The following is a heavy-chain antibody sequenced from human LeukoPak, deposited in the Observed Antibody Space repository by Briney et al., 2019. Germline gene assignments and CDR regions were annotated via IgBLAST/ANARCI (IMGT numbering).Heavy chain of an antibody. CDR1: GGSPSSGGYY. J-gene: IGHJ5*02. Sequence: TLSLTCTVSGGSPSSGGYYWGWTRHHPGKGLEWLAYIDYGGTTYNNPSLKSRVTISVETAKTQFSLKLSAVTAAATPVYYWGFGGGYDYWFDPWGQGTPVTVSS. D-gene: IGHD5-12*01. V-gene: IGHV4-31*03. CDR2: IDYGGTT. CDR3: GFGGGYDYWFDP.